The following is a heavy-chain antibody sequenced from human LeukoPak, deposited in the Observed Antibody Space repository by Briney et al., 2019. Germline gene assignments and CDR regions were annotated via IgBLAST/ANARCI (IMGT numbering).Heavy chain of an antibody. J-gene: IGHJ4*02. CDR2: IIPIFGTA. CDR1: GGTFSSYA. Sequence: SVKVSCKASGGTFSSYAISWVRQAPGQGLEWMGGIIPIFGTANYAQKFQGRVTITADESTSTAYMELSSLRSEDTAVYYCAREAYDSSGFYGIDYWGQGTLVTVS. CDR3: AREAYDSSGFYGIDY. D-gene: IGHD3-22*01. V-gene: IGHV1-69*13.